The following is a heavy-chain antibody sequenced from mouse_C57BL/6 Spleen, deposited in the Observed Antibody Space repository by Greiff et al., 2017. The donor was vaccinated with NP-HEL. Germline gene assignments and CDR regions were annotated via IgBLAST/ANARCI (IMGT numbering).Heavy chain of an antibody. J-gene: IGHJ4*01. CDR1: GFSFNTYA. D-gene: IGHD1-1*01. Sequence: EVQGVESGGGLVQPKGSLKLSCAASGFSFNTYAMNWVRQAPGKGLEWVARIRSKSNNYATYYADSVKDRFTISRDDSESMLYLQMNNLKTEDTAMYYCVRQNDFYGSSNYYAMDYWGQGTSVTVSS. V-gene: IGHV10-1*01. CDR3: VRQNDFYGSSNYYAMDY. CDR2: IRSKSNNYAT.